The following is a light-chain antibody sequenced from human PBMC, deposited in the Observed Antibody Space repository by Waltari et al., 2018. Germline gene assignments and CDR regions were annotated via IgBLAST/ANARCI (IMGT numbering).Light chain of an antibody. CDR2: AAS. V-gene: IGKV3-15*01. CDR1: QSFNGN. Sequence: EIVMTQSPATLSVSPGERATVSCRASQSFNGNLAWYQHKQGQAPRPLIYAASTRATGTPGRFSGGGSGTEFTLTISSLQSEDFAIYYCQQYTEWPYTFGQGTKLEIK. CDR3: QQYTEWPYT. J-gene: IGKJ2*01.